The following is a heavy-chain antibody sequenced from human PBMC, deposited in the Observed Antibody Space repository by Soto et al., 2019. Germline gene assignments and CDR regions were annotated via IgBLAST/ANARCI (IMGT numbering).Heavy chain of an antibody. J-gene: IGHJ4*02. CDR3: GREYAGYVRPPAR. CDR1: GFIFNNFG. V-gene: IGHV3-33*01. D-gene: IGHD2-8*01. CDR2: IWNDGNTK. Sequence: GGSLRLSCVASGFIFNNFGIHWVRQAPGKGLEWVAVIWNDGNTKYNLDSVKGRFTISRDNSNNTVFLQMNSLRAEDTAVYYCGREYAGYVRPPARWGQGTVGPGSS.